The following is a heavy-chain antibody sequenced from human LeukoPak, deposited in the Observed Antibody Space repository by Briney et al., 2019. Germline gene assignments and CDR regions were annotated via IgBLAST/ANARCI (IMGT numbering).Heavy chain of an antibody. J-gene: IGHJ4*02. CDR1: GYTFTGFY. V-gene: IGHV1-2*02. Sequence: GASVKVSCKASGYTFTGFYIHWVRQAPGQGLEWMGWINPNSGGTNYAQKFQGRVTLTRDTSISTAYMELSRLRSDDTAIYYCARGLRFLEWLTWGQGTLVTVSS. D-gene: IGHD3-3*01. CDR3: ARGLRFLEWLT. CDR2: INPNSGGT.